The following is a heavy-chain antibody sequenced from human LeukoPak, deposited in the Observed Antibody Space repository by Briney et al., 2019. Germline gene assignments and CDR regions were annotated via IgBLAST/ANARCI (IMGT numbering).Heavy chain of an antibody. J-gene: IGHJ6*02. CDR3: ARHGAILRGYYMGSMDV. V-gene: IGHV4-39*01. CDR2: VYYDGIN. CDR1: GGSINNTLFY. D-gene: IGHD3-10*01. Sequence: PSETLSLTCTVSGGSINNTLFYWGWIRQPPGKGLEWIGTVYYDGINYSSPSLKSRVATSVDMSNNQFSLKLSSVTAADTAVYSCARHGAILRGYYMGSMDVWGQGTTVTVSS.